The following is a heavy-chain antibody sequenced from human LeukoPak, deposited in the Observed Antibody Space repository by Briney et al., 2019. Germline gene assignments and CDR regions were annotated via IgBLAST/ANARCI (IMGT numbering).Heavy chain of an antibody. V-gene: IGHV3-11*01. J-gene: IGHJ4*02. CDR3: AKDVRAGYGSGTYYTGY. D-gene: IGHD3-10*01. CDR2: ISYSGDTI. Sequence: GGSLRLSCAASEFTFSDYYMSWMRQAPGKGLEWVSYISYSGDTIYYADSVKGRFTISRDNSKNTLYLQMSSLRAEDTAVYYCAKDVRAGYGSGTYYTGYWGQGTLVTVSS. CDR1: EFTFSDYY.